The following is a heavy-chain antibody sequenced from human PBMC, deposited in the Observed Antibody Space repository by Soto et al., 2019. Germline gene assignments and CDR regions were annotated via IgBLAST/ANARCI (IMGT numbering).Heavy chain of an antibody. Sequence: QVQLVQSGAEVKKPGSSVKVSCKASGGTFSSYAISWVRQAPGQGLEWMGGIIPIFGTANYTQKFQGRVTITADESMSTAYMELSSLRSEDTAVYYCASPAPWNYDFWSGEGPYYYGMDVWGQGTTVTVSS. CDR3: ASPAPWNYDFWSGEGPYYYGMDV. CDR2: IIPIFGTA. CDR1: GGTFSSYA. J-gene: IGHJ6*02. D-gene: IGHD3-3*01. V-gene: IGHV1-69*12.